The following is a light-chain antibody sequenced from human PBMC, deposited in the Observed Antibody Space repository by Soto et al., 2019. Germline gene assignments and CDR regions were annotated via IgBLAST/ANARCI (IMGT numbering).Light chain of an antibody. CDR2: GAS. CDR1: QRVNNDY. V-gene: IGKV3-20*01. CDR3: QQYDNSPRWT. J-gene: IGKJ1*01. Sequence: EMVLTQSPGILSLSPGERATLSCRASQRVNNDYLAWYQQKPGQAPRLLIYGASNRATGIPDRISGSGSGTDFTLTISRLEPEDFAVYYCQQYDNSPRWTFGQGTKVEIK.